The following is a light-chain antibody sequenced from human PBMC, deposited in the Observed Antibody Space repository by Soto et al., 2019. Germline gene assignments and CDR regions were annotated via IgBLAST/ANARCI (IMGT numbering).Light chain of an antibody. V-gene: IGLV2-8*01. Sequence: QSALTQPPSAAGSPGQSVTISCTGTSTDVGGYNYVSWYQQYPGKAPKLMIYEVSKRPSGVPDRFYGSKSGNTASLTVSGLQAEDEADYYCSSYGGSFSYVFGGGNKVTVL. CDR1: STDVGGYNY. J-gene: IGLJ1*01. CDR2: EVS. CDR3: SSYGGSFSYV.